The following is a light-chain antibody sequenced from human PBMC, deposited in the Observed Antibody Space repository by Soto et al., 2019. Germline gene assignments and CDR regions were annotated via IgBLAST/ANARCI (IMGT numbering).Light chain of an antibody. CDR2: RNN. J-gene: IGLJ1*01. V-gene: IGLV1-44*01. CDR1: NSNIGSDT. Sequence: QSVLTQPPSTSGTPGQRVTISCSGSNSNIGSDTVNWYQQLPGTAPKLLIYRNNQRPSGVPDRFSGSKSGTSASLAISGLQSEDEADYYCVAWDGSLSSYVFGTGTKVTVL. CDR3: VAWDGSLSSYV.